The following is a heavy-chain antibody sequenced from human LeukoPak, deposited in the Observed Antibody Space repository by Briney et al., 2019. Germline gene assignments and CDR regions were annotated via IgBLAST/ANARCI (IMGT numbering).Heavy chain of an antibody. CDR1: GYTFTSYD. CDR3: ARDLTSGSYDY. CDR2: MNPNSGNT. Sequence: GASVKVSCKASGYTFTSYDINRVLQATGQGLEWMGWMNPNSGNTGYAQKFQGRVTMTRDTSISTAYMELSSLRSEDTAVYYCARDLTSGSYDYWGQGTLVTVSS. V-gene: IGHV1-8*01. J-gene: IGHJ4*02. D-gene: IGHD1-26*01.